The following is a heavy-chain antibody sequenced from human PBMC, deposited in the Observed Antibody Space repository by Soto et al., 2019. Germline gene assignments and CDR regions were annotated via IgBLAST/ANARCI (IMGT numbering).Heavy chain of an antibody. D-gene: IGHD3-3*01. CDR3: ARDGITIFGVVISENDY. CDR2: ISAYNGNT. V-gene: IGHV1-18*01. Sequence: ASVKVSCKASGYTFTSYGISWVRQAPGQGLEWMGWISAYNGNTNYAQKLQGRVTMTTDTSTSTAYMELRSLRSDDTAVYYCARDGITIFGVVISENDYWGQGTLVTVSS. J-gene: IGHJ4*02. CDR1: GYTFTSYG.